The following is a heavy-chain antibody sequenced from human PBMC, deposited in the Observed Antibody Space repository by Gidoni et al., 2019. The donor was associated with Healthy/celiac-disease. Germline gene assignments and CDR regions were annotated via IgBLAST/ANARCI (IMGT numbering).Heavy chain of an antibody. V-gene: IGHV4-34*01. D-gene: IGHD6-19*01. Sequence: QVQLQQWGAGLLKHSETLAVTCAVSGGSVSGDYWRWIRQPPGKGREWIWEINHSGSTNYNPSIKSLVNISVDTSKNQFSLKLSSVTAADTAVYYCARDPPEIGWYGGGYYYYGMDVWGQGTTVTVSS. J-gene: IGHJ6*02. CDR2: INHSGST. CDR1: GGSVSGDY. CDR3: ARDPPEIGWYGGGYYYYGMDV.